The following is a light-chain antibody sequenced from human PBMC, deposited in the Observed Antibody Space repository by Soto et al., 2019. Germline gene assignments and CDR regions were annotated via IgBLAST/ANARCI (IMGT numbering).Light chain of an antibody. CDR2: DAS. CDR1: QTGSNSY. V-gene: IGKV3-11*01. J-gene: IGKJ5*01. Sequence: IVLTQSPGTLSLSPGERATLSCRASQTGSNSYLAWYQQKPGQAPRLLIYDASNRATGIPARFSGSGSGTDFTLTISSLEPEDFAVYYCQQRSNWPITFGQGTRLEIK. CDR3: QQRSNWPIT.